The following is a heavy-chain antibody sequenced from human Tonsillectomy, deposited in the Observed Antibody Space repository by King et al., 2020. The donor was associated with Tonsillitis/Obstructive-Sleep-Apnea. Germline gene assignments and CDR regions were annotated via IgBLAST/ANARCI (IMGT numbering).Heavy chain of an antibody. CDR3: ARGGAAVVSGVDY. Sequence: VQLVESGGGLVKPGGSLRLSCAASGFTFRSYSINWVGHAPGGGLEWVSSISSSSSYRYYADSVKGRFTISRDNAKNSLYLQMDSLRAEDTAVYYCARGGAAVVSGVDYWGQGALVTVSS. J-gene: IGHJ4*02. D-gene: IGHD4-23*01. V-gene: IGHV3-21*01. CDR2: ISSSSSYR. CDR1: GFTFRSYS.